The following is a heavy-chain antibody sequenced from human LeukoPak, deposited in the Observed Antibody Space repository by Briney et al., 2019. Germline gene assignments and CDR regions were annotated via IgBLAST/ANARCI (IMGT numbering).Heavy chain of an antibody. V-gene: IGHV4-59*01. Sequence: SETLSLTCTVSGGSISNYYWSWIRQPPGKGLEWIGYIYYSGTTNYNPSLKSRVTMSVDTSKNHFSLNLSSVTAADTAVYYCARYSSGKTLDQRGQGTLVTVSS. CDR1: GGSISNYY. CDR3: ARYSSGKTLDQ. D-gene: IGHD1-1*01. CDR2: IYYSGTT. J-gene: IGHJ4*02.